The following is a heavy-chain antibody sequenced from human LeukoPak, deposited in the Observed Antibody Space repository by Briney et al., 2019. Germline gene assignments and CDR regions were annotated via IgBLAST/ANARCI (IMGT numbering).Heavy chain of an antibody. CDR2: INHRGGT. CDR3: VRGLAAARAAFDM. J-gene: IGHJ3*02. V-gene: IGHV4-34*01. Sequence: SETLSLTCAVFGGSFSGYYWSWIRQPPGRGLEWIGEINHRGGTNYNPSLKSRVSISVDTSKNQFSLNLRSVTAADTAVYYCVRGLAAARAAFDMWGQGTMVTVSS. CDR1: GGSFSGYY. D-gene: IGHD6-25*01.